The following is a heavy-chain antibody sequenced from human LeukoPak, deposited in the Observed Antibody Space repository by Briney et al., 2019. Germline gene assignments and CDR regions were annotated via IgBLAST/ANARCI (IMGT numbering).Heavy chain of an antibody. CDR2: ISISSSII. V-gene: IGHV3-48*02. D-gene: IGHD6-19*01. Sequence: GGSLRLSCAASGFTFSNHNMNWVRQAPGKGLEWVSYISISSSIIYYADSVKGRFTISRDNAKNSLYLQMNSLRDEDTAVYYCARRGASLVVSGTRRSFDDWGQGTLVTVSS. CDR1: GFTFSNHN. J-gene: IGHJ4*02. CDR3: ARRGASLVVSGTRRSFDD.